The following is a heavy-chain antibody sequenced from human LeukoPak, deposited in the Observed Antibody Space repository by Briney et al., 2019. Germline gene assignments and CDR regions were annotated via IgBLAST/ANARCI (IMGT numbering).Heavy chain of an antibody. J-gene: IGHJ5*02. CDR1: GFPFSNHA. CDR3: VREAGYCAPVCVKTNWFDP. Sequence: GGAPRLFCAAPGFPFSNHAMSWGRQPPGEGLEWGAALNNGKTYYADSVRGRFAISRDDSTNTVYLHMNSLRDEDTALYHCVREAGYCAPVCVKTNWFDPWGQGTLVTVSS. V-gene: IGHV3-23*01. D-gene: IGHD2-21*01. CDR2: LNNGKT.